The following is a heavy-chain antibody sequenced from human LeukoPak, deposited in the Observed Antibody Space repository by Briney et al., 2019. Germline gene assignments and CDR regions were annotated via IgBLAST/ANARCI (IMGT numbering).Heavy chain of an antibody. CDR1: GVTFSNFL. Sequence: GGSLRHSSVGPGVTFSNFLPHSVCQVPGKGLVGVSRINTDGSSTDIADPVKGRFTISRDNAKNTVYLQMNSLRVEDTGLYYCAREGSSSRWDNYVDVWGKGTTVTVSS. J-gene: IGHJ6*03. D-gene: IGHD6-13*01. V-gene: IGHV3-74*01. CDR3: AREGSSSRWDNYVDV. CDR2: INTDGSST.